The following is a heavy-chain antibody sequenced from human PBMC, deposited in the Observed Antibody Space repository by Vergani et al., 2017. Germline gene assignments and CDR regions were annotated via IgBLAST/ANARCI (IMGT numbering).Heavy chain of an antibody. CDR2: IYYSGST. CDR1: GGSISSYY. D-gene: IGHD3-22*01. Sequence: QVQLQESGPGLVKPSETLSLTCTVSGGSISSYYWSWIRQPPGKGLEWIGYIYYSGSTNYNPSLKRRVTISVDTSKNQFSLKLSSVTAADTAVYYCARDAHDSSGYYFNDAFDIWGQGTMVTVSS. CDR3: ARDAHDSSGYYFNDAFDI. V-gene: IGHV4-59*01. J-gene: IGHJ3*02.